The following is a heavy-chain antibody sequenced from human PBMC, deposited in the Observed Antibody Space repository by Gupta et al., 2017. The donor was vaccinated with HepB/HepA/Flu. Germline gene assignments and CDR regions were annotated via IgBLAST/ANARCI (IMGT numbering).Heavy chain of an antibody. CDR3: AKASPPTLYDILTGPFDY. Sequence: EVQLVESGGGLVQPGRSLRLSCAASGFTFDDYAMHWVRQAPGKGLGWVSGISWNSGSIGYADSVKGRFTISRDNAKNSLYLQMNSLRAEDTALYYCAKASPPTLYDILTGPFDYWGQGTLVTVSS. J-gene: IGHJ4*02. V-gene: IGHV3-9*01. CDR1: GFTFDDYA. CDR2: ISWNSGSI. D-gene: IGHD3-9*01.